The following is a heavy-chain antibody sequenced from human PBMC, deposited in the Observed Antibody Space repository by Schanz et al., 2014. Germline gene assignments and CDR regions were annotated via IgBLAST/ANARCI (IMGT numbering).Heavy chain of an antibody. CDR2: FNDGGVNK. Sequence: QVQVVQSGGGLVKPGGSLRLSCAASGFVFGDYYMTWIRQAPGKGLEWVSSFNDGGVNKYYADSVKGRFTISSDNSKSTLYLQMSSLRAEDTAVYYCAKSQGSSFDSWGQGTLVTVSS. J-gene: IGHJ4*02. V-gene: IGHV3-11*01. CDR1: GFVFGDYY. CDR3: AKSQGSSFDS. D-gene: IGHD6-13*01.